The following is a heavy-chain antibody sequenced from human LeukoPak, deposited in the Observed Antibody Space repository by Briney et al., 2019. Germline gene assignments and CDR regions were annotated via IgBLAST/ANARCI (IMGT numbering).Heavy chain of an antibody. CDR2: IYYSGST. CDR3: ARERRLRGSMTTVTLIDY. Sequence: PSETLSLTCTVSGGSISSGGYYWSWIRQHPGKGLVWIGYIYYSGSTYYNPSLKSRVTISVDTSKNQFSLKLSSVTAADTAVYYCARERRLRGSMTTVTLIDYWGQGTLGTVSS. J-gene: IGHJ4*02. V-gene: IGHV4-31*03. D-gene: IGHD4-17*01. CDR1: GGSISSGGYY.